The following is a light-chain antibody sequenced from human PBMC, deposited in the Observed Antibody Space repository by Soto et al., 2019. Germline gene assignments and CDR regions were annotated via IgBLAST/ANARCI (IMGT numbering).Light chain of an antibody. CDR2: RNN. CDR1: SSNIGSNY. CDR3: EAGDDSRRGPGV. J-gene: IGLJ2*01. V-gene: IGLV1-47*01. Sequence: QSVLTQPPSASGTPGQRVTISCSGSSSNIGSNYVYWYQQLPGTAPKLLIYRNNQRPSGVPDRFSGSKSGTSASLAISGLGPGGEADYYWEAGDDSRRGPGVFGGGTK.